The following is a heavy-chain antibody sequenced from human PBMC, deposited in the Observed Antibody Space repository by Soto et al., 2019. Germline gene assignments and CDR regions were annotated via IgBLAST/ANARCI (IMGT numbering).Heavy chain of an antibody. Sequence: SETLSLTCTVSGGSISSSSYYWGWIRQPPGKGLEWIGSIYYSGSTYYNPSLKSRVTISVDTSKNQFSLKLSSVTAADTAVYYCARNSRGDYSLDYWGQGTLVTVSS. CDR1: GGSISSSSYY. CDR3: ARNSRGDYSLDY. CDR2: IYYSGST. V-gene: IGHV4-39*01. J-gene: IGHJ4*02. D-gene: IGHD4-17*01.